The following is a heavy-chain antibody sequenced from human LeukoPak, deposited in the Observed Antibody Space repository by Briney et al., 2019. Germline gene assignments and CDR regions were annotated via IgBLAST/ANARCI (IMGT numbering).Heavy chain of an antibody. J-gene: IGHJ4*02. CDR1: GFTFSAYW. Sequence: GGSLRLSCAASGFTFSAYWMTWVRQAPGKGLEWVANIKQDGSEKYYVDSVKGRFTISRDNAKNSLYPQMNSLRAEDTAVHYCARPGIAVAGTAYSDYWGQGTLVTVSS. V-gene: IGHV3-7*01. CDR3: ARPGIAVAGTAYSDY. CDR2: IKQDGSEK. D-gene: IGHD6-19*01.